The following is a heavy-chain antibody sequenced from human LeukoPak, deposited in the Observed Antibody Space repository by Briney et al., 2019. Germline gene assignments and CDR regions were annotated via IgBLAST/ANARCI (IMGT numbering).Heavy chain of an antibody. D-gene: IGHD2-8*01. J-gene: IGHJ4*02. Sequence: SETLSLTCTVSGGSISSSRYYCSWIRQPPGKGLEWIGYIYYSGSTNYNPSLKSRVTISVDTSRNQFSLKLSSVTAADTAVYYCARAPNPDFFDDWGQGTLVTVSS. CDR3: ARAPNPDFFDD. CDR1: GGSISSSRYY. V-gene: IGHV4-61*01. CDR2: IYYSGST.